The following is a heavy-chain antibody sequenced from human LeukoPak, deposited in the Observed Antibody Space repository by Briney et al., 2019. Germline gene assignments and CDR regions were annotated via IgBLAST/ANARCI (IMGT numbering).Heavy chain of an antibody. D-gene: IGHD6-13*01. Sequence: PGGSLRLSCAASGFTFSSYAMSWIRQAPGKGLEWVSSISSSSSYIYYADSVKGRFTISRDNAKNSLYLQMNSLRAEDTAVYYCARDPRYSSSLGGYFDYWGQGTLVTVSS. CDR2: ISSSSSYI. J-gene: IGHJ4*02. CDR3: ARDPRYSSSLGGYFDY. CDR1: GFTFSSYA. V-gene: IGHV3-21*01.